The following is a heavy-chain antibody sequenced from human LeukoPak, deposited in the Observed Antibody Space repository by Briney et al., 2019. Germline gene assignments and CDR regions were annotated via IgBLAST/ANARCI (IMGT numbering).Heavy chain of an antibody. D-gene: IGHD1-26*01. CDR2: INPNSGGT. Sequence: ASVKVSCKASGYTFTGYYMHWMRQAPGQGLEWMGWINPNSGGTNYAQKFQGRVTMTRDTSISTAYMELSRLRSDDTAVYYCARDLRGSRNWFDPWGQGTLVTVSS. CDR1: GYTFTGYY. J-gene: IGHJ5*02. CDR3: ARDLRGSRNWFDP. V-gene: IGHV1-2*02.